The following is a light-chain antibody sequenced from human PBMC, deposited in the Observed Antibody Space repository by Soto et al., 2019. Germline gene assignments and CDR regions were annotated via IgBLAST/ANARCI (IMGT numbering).Light chain of an antibody. Sequence: QSALTQPPSASGSPGQSVTISCTGTSSDVGGYNYVSWYQQHPVKAPKLTIYEVNKRPSGVPDRFSGSKSGNTASLTVSGLQAEDEADYYCSSYTGSNNLVFGTGTKLTVL. CDR2: EVN. CDR1: SSDVGGYNY. J-gene: IGLJ1*01. CDR3: SSYTGSNNLV. V-gene: IGLV2-8*01.